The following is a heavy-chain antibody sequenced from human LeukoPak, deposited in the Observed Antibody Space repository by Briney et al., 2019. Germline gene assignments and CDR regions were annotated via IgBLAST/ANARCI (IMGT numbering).Heavy chain of an antibody. CDR1: GFTFSSYA. J-gene: IGHJ4*02. Sequence: GGSLRLSCSASGFTFSSYAMHWVRQAPGKGLEYVSAITTNGGTTYYADSVKGRFTISRDNSKNTLYLQMNSLRAEDTAVYYCAKGNCRGTSCYSDYWGQGTLVTVSS. CDR2: ITTNGGTT. D-gene: IGHD2-2*02. CDR3: AKGNCRGTSCYSDY. V-gene: IGHV3-64*04.